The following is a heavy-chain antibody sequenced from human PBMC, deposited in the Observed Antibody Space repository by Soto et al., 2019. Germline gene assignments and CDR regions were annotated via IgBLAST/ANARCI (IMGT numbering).Heavy chain of an antibody. J-gene: IGHJ5*02. V-gene: IGHV4-30-2*01. CDR2: IYHSGNT. Sequence: PLKTLSLTCAVSVVSISSGGYSWTWIRQPPGKGLEWIGYIYHSGNTYYNPSLKSRVTISGDRSKNQFTLNLSSLTAADTAVYYCTREQSDDNYFHXSGQVTLVTVSX. D-gene: IGHD6-19*01. CDR1: VVSISSGGYS. CDR3: TREQSDDNYFHX.